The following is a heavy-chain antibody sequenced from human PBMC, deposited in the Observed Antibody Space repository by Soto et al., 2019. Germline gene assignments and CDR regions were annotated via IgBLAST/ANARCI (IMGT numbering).Heavy chain of an antibody. CDR3: ARTAWHFFDS. CDR1: GGSINSGGYY. CDR2: IYYSGST. J-gene: IGHJ4*02. Sequence: QVQLQGSGPGLVKPSQTLSLTCTVSGGSINSGGYYWSWIRQHPGKGLEWIGYIYYSGSTFYNPSLKSRITISSDTSKNKFSLKLNSVTAADTAVYYCARTAWHFFDSWGQGTLVTVSS. D-gene: IGHD3-3*02. V-gene: IGHV4-31*03.